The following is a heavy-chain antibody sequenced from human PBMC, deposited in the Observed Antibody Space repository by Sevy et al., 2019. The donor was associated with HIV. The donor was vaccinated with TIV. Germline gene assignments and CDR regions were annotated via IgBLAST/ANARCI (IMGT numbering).Heavy chain of an antibody. Sequence: GGSLRLSCAASGFSFSSYGMHWVRQAPGKGLEWVALIWFDGSNSYYADSVKGRFTISRDTSKNTVYLQMNSPRAEDTAVYYCARDHEFYDYGDYGPTFFPDYWGQGNLVTVSS. V-gene: IGHV3-33*01. CDR3: ARDHEFYDYGDYGPTFFPDY. J-gene: IGHJ4*02. CDR1: GFSFSSYG. D-gene: IGHD4-17*01. CDR2: IWFDGSNS.